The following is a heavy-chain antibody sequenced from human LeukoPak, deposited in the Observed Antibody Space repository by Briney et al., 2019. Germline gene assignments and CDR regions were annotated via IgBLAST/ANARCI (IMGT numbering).Heavy chain of an antibody. CDR3: AKDSLGI. V-gene: IGHV3-30*02. CDR1: GFTFSSYG. CDR2: IRHDGSNK. Sequence: GGSLRLSCAASGFTFSSYGMHWVRQAPGKGLEWVAFIRHDGSNKYYADSVKGRFTISRDNSKNTLYLQMNSLRAEDTAVYYCAKDSLGIWGQGTMVTVSS. D-gene: IGHD3-16*01. J-gene: IGHJ3*02.